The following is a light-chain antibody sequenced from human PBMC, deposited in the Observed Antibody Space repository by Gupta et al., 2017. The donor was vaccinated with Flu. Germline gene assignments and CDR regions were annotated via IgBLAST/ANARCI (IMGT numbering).Light chain of an antibody. CDR1: SSDVGSSDL. CDR3: CYYAGNSTNVV. J-gene: IGLJ2*01. V-gene: IGLV2-23*01. CDR2: EDR. Sequence: SSDVGSSDLVYWYQQRPGKAPKLKNNEDRPRAAGVSNRFSSSESGDTPSLTISELQDEDDDDCSCCYYAGNSTNVVFGGGTKLTVL.